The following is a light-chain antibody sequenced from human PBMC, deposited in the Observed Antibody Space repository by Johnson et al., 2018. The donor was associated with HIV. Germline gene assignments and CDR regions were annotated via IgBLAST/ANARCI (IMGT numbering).Light chain of an antibody. V-gene: IGLV1-51*02. CDR3: GTWDSSLSAYV. Sequence: QSVLTQPPSVSAAPGQKVTISCSGSSSNIANNYVSWYQQVPGTAPKLLIYENNKRPSGIPARFSGYRSGTSATLGITGLQTGDEADYYCGTWDSSLSAYVFGTGTKVTVL. J-gene: IGLJ1*01. CDR2: ENN. CDR1: SSNIANNY.